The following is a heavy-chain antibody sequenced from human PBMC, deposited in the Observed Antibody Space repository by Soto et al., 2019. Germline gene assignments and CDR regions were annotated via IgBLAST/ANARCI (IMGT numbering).Heavy chain of an antibody. Sequence: SETLSLTCTVSGGSISSGGYYWSWIRQHPGKGLEWIGYIYYSGSTYYNPSLKSRVTISVDTSKNQFSLKLSSVTAADTAVYYCARDSTHYGDYDYWGQGTLVTVSS. V-gene: IGHV4-31*03. CDR2: IYYSGST. CDR3: ARDSTHYGDYDY. CDR1: GGSISSGGYY. J-gene: IGHJ4*02. D-gene: IGHD4-17*01.